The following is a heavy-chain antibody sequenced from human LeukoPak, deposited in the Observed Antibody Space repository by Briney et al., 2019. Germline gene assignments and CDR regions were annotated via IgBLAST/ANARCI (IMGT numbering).Heavy chain of an antibody. CDR2: FDPEDGET. CDR3: ATAIAVAIVAFDI. CDR1: GYTLTELS. J-gene: IGHJ3*02. D-gene: IGHD6-19*01. V-gene: IGHV1-24*01. Sequence: ASVKVSCKFSGYTLTELSMHWVRQAPGKRLEWMGGFDPEDGETIYAQKFQGRVTMTEDTSTDTAYMELSSLRSEDTAVYYCATAIAVAIVAFDIWGQGTMVTVSS.